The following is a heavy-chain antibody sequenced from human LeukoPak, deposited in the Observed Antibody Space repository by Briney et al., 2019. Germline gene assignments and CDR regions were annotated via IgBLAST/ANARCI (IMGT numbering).Heavy chain of an antibody. V-gene: IGHV4-30-2*01. J-gene: IGHJ4*02. CDR1: GAPISSGGDS. Sequence: SETLSLICAVSGAPISSGGDSWSWVRQPPGKGLEWIGYMYHSGTTHHNPSLKNRVTISGDGTMNQFSRRLKSVTSADTAVYYCARGWGILSNWGRGTLVSVSS. CDR3: ARGWGILSN. CDR2: MYHSGTT. D-gene: IGHD3-9*01.